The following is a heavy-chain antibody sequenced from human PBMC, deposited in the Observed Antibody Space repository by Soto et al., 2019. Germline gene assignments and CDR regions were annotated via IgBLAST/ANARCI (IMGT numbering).Heavy chain of an antibody. V-gene: IGHV3-21*04. D-gene: IGHD3-10*01. Sequence: LRLSCAASGFTFSSYSMNWVRQAPGKGLEWVSSISSSSSYIYYADSVRGRFTISRDNAKNTLYLQMNSLRAEDTAVYYCAREFAPGSPNYDYWGQGTLVTVAS. J-gene: IGHJ4*02. CDR2: ISSSSSYI. CDR3: AREFAPGSPNYDY. CDR1: GFTFSSYS.